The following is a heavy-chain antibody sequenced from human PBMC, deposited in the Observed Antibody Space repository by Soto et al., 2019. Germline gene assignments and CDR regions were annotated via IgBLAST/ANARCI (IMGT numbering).Heavy chain of an antibody. Sequence: VQLVQSGAEVKKPGSSVKVSYKASGGTFSSYTISWVRQAPGQGPEWMGRIIPILGIANYAQKFQGRVTITADKSTSTAYMELSSLRSEDTAVYYCARGYCSGGSCYHKYYFDYWGQGTLVTVSS. V-gene: IGHV1-69*02. D-gene: IGHD2-15*01. CDR2: IIPILGIA. CDR3: ARGYCSGGSCYHKYYFDY. J-gene: IGHJ4*02. CDR1: GGTFSSYT.